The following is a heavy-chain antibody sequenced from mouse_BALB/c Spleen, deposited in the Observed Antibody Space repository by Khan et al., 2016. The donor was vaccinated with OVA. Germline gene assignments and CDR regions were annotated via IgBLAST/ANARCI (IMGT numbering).Heavy chain of an antibody. V-gene: IGHV5-6-5*01. Sequence: EVELVESGGGLVKPGGSLKLSCAASGFTFSSYAMSWVRQTPVKRLEWVASINSGGSIYYSDSVRGRFTISRDNARNILYLQMSSLKSEDTAMYYCAGGHFYGSSYDYWYFDVWGAGTTVTFSS. J-gene: IGHJ1*01. D-gene: IGHD1-1*01. CDR2: INSGGSI. CDR1: GFTFSSYA. CDR3: AGGHFYGSSYDYWYFDV.